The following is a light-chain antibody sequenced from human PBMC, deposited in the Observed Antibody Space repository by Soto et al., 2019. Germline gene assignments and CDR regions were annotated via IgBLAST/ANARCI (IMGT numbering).Light chain of an antibody. CDR3: SSFARGDNPHVL. V-gene: IGLV2-8*01. CDR1: SSDVAGSDY. J-gene: IGLJ2*01. CDR2: EVT. Sequence: QSALTQPPSASGSPGQSVTISCTGTSSDVAGSDYVSWYQQHPGKAPKLIIYEVTQRPAGVPDRFSGSKSGNTASLTVSGLQAYDESYYYCSSFARGDNPHVLFGGGTKLTVL.